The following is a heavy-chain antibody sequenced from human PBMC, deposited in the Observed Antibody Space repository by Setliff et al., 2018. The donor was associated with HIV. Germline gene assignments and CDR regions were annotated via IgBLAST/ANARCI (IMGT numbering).Heavy chain of an antibody. CDR1: GGSVNDFY. CDR3: ATLDHSGGNFLAY. Sequence: PSETLSLTCTVSGGSVNDFYCNWIRQPPGEGPEWIGYIHSGGSTIYNPSLKSRITISLDTSKEQFSLELSSATAADTAVYYCATLDHSGGNFLAYWGQGSLVTVTS. D-gene: IGHD2-21*02. CDR2: IHSGGST. V-gene: IGHV4-4*09. J-gene: IGHJ4*02.